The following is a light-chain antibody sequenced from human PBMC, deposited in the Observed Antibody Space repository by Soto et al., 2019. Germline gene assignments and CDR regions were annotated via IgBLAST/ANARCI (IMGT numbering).Light chain of an antibody. V-gene: IGLV2-23*01. CDR1: SSDIGRYNL. Sequence: QSALTQPASVSGSPGQSITISCTGTSSDIGRYNLVSWYQQHPGKAPKLIIYEDIERPSGVSDRFSGSKSGNTASLTISGLQTEDEADYYCCSYAVGASVVFGGWTKLTVL. J-gene: IGLJ2*01. CDR2: EDI. CDR3: CSYAVGASVV.